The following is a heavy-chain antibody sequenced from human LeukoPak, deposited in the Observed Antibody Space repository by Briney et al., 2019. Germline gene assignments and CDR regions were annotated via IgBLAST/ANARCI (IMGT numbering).Heavy chain of an antibody. CDR3: ARHYHTDVQASFGY. Sequence: PSETLSLTCTVSGGSISTCCSYWGWIRQPPGKGLEWIGTIYYSGSTYYNPSLKSRVTMSVDTSQNHFSLKLRSVTAADTAVYYCARHYHTDVQASFGYWGQGTLVTVSS. CDR1: GGSISTCCSY. V-gene: IGHV4-39*01. CDR2: IYYSGST. J-gene: IGHJ4*02. D-gene: IGHD3-16*02.